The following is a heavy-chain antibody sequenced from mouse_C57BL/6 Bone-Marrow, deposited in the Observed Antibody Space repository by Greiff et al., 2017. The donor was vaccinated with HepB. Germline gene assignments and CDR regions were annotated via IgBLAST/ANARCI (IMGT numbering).Heavy chain of an antibody. CDR1: GYTFTDYY. CDR3: ARSGGLTGPAWFAY. J-gene: IGHJ3*01. V-gene: IGHV1-75*01. CDR2: IFPGSGST. D-gene: IGHD1-1*01. Sequence: VQLQQSGPELVKPGASVKISCKASGYTFTDYYINWVKQRPGQGLEWIGWIFPGSGSTYYNEKFKGKATLTVDKSSSTAYMLLSSLTSEDSAVYFCARSGGLTGPAWFAYWGQGTLVTVSA.